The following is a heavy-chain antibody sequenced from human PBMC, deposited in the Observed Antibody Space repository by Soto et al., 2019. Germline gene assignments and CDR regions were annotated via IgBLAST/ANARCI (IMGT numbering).Heavy chain of an antibody. J-gene: IGHJ6*02. V-gene: IGHV1-2*04. CDR1: GYTFTGYY. CDR2: INPNSGGT. CDR3: AAGGGSGYNHYYYYGMDV. D-gene: IGHD3-3*01. Sequence: ASVKVSCKASGYTFTGYYMHWVRQAPGQGLEWMGWINPNSGGTNYAQKFQGWVTMTRDTSISTAYMELSRLRSDDTAVYYCAAGGGSGYNHYYYYGMDVWGQGTTVTVSS.